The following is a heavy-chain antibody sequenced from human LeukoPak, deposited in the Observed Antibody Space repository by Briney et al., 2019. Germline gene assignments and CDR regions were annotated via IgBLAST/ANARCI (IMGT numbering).Heavy chain of an antibody. J-gene: IGHJ4*02. CDR3: ARGRPGLASAGTYDF. CDR2: TNPNSGKA. V-gene: IGHV1-8*01. CDR1: GYTFTSSD. D-gene: IGHD6-13*01. Sequence: ASVKVSCKASGYTFTSSDINWVRQAPGQGLEWMGWTNPNSGKAGYARKFQGRVTMTKNTSISTAYMEVSSLGYDDTAIYYCARGRPGLASAGTYDFWGQGTLITVSS.